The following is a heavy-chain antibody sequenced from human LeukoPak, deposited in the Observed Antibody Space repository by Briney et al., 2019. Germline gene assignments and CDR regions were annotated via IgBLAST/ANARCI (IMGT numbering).Heavy chain of an antibody. Sequence: SETLSLTCTVSGGSISSYYWSWIRQPPGKGLEWIGYIYYSGSTNYNPSLKSRITISLDTSKNQFSLKLSSVTAADTAGYYCARGSHYYDSSGYSFDYWGQGTLVTVSS. J-gene: IGHJ4*02. D-gene: IGHD3-22*01. CDR2: IYYSGST. CDR3: ARGSHYYDSSGYSFDY. V-gene: IGHV4-59*01. CDR1: GGSISSYY.